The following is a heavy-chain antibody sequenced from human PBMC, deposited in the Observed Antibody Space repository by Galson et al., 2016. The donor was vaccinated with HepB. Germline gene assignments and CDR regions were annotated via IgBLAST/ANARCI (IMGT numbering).Heavy chain of an antibody. V-gene: IGHV1-18*04. D-gene: IGHD1-1*01. CDR2: ISTYNGDT. Sequence: SVKVSCKAFGYSFTTYGISWVRQAPGQGLEGMGWISTYNGDTNYAQNLLGRVTMTTDRSTSTVYMDLRNLRSDDTAVYYCTRWAHARPIDYWGQGTLITVSS. CDR1: GYSFTTYG. CDR3: TRWAHARPIDY. J-gene: IGHJ4*02.